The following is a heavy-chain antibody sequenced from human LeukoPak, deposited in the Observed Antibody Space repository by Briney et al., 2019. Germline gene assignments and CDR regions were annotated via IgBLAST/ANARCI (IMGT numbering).Heavy chain of an antibody. J-gene: IGHJ5*02. Sequence: SETLSFTCAVYGGSFSGYYWSWIRQPPGKGLKGIGEINHSGSTNYNPSLKSLVTISVDTSTNQFSLKLSSVTAADPAVYYCARGRKYFPLTRTANNWFDPWGQGTLVTVSS. CDR3: ARGRKYFPLTRTANNWFDP. D-gene: IGHD3-9*01. CDR1: GGSFSGYY. V-gene: IGHV4-34*01. CDR2: INHSGST.